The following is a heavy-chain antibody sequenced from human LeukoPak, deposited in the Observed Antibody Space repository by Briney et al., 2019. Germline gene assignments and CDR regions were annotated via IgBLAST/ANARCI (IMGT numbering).Heavy chain of an antibody. J-gene: IGHJ4*02. V-gene: IGHV5-51*01. D-gene: IGHD6-19*01. CDR3: ATAGYSSDWYWFDY. CDR2: IYPGDFDT. CDR1: GYKFTNYW. Sequence: GESLKISCKGSGYKFTNYWIGWVRQLPGKGLEWMGLIYPGDFDTKYSPSFQGQVTISADILISTAYLQWSSLKASDTAMYYCATAGYSSDWYWFDYWGQGTLVTVSS.